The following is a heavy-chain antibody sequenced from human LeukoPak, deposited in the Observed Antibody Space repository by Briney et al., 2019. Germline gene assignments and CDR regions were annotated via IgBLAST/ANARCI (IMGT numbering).Heavy chain of an antibody. Sequence: PGGSLRLSCAASGFTFSSYYMNWVRQAPGKGLEWVSSISRTTNYTYYTDSVKGRFTISRDNAKNSLYLQMNSLTAEDTAVCYCTRVSYADGGYFDYWGQGTLVTVSS. D-gene: IGHD3-16*01. V-gene: IGHV3-21*01. CDR2: ISRTTNYT. J-gene: IGHJ4*02. CDR1: GFTFSSYY. CDR3: TRVSYADGGYFDY.